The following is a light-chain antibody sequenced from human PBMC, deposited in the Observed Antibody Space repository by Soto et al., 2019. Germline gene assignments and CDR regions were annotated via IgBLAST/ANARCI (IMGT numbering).Light chain of an antibody. Sequence: EIPLTQSPSSLAASVGDRLTLACRASRNVSIYLNWYQHKPGKGPTLLIHATSNLHIGVPSRFSGSGSGTEFTLTISSLEPEDFGTYYCQQSYKMPSFGQGTRLEIK. CDR2: ATS. V-gene: IGKV1-39*01. CDR3: QQSYKMPS. J-gene: IGKJ5*01. CDR1: RNVSIY.